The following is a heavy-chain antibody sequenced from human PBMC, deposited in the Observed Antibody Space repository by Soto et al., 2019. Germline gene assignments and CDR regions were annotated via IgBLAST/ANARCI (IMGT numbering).Heavy chain of an antibody. CDR2: ISYDGHNK. Sequence: QVQLVESGGGVVQPGGSLRHSCTASGFTFTTFGIHWVRQAPGKGLEWVALISYDGHNKYYSDSVKGRFTISRDNYKNTLSLQMNCLRAEDTAVYYCAKDLQAYGDYNYYYYGMDVWGQGTTVSVSS. CDR1: GFTFTTFG. J-gene: IGHJ6*02. D-gene: IGHD4-17*01. CDR3: AKDLQAYGDYNYYYYGMDV. V-gene: IGHV3-30*18.